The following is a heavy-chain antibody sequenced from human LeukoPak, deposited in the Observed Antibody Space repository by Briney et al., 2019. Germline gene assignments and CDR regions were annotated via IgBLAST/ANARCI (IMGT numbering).Heavy chain of an antibody. D-gene: IGHD6-6*01. CDR1: GGSISSGGYY. V-gene: IGHV4-30-2*01. CDR3: ARAVEGMAARTFDY. Sequence: SETLSLTCTVSGGSISSGGYYWSWIRQPPGKGLEWIGYIYHSGSTYYNPSLKSRVTISVDRSKNQFSLKLSSVTAADTAVYYCARAVEGMAARTFDYWGQGTLVTVSS. CDR2: IYHSGST. J-gene: IGHJ4*02.